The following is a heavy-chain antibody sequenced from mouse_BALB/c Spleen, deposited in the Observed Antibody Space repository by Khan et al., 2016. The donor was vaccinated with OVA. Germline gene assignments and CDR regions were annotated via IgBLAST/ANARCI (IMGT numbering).Heavy chain of an antibody. J-gene: IGHJ2*02. Sequence: EVELVESGGGLVQTGGSRKLSCTASGFTFSGFGMHWVRQAPEKGLEWVAYISSGSNTIYYADTVKGRFTISRDNTKKTLFLQMTSLRSDDTAMYYCARTGYYYFDYWGQGTSLTVSS. CDR1: GFTFSGFG. CDR2: ISSGSNTI. D-gene: IGHD2-3*01. CDR3: ARTGYYYFDY. V-gene: IGHV5-17*02.